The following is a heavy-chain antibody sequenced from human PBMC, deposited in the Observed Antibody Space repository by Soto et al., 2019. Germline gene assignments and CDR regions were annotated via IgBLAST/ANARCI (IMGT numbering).Heavy chain of an antibody. Sequence: SETLSLTCTISGASISSTTYYWAWIRQPPGKGLEWIGTMYYSGSTYYNPSLKSRVTISVDSSKNQFSLKLSSVTAADTAVYYCARHSAVYYYYGMDVWGQETTVTVSS. CDR3: ARHSAVYYYYGMDV. D-gene: IGHD3-10*01. V-gene: IGHV4-39*01. CDR1: GASISSTTYY. J-gene: IGHJ6*02. CDR2: MYYSGST.